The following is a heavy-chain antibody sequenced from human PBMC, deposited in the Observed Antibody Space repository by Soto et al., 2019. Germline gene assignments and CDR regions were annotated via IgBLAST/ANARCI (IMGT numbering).Heavy chain of an antibody. CDR1: GGSFSGYY. J-gene: IGHJ4*02. V-gene: IGHV4-34*01. Sequence: SETLSLTCAVYGGSFSGYYWSWIRQPPGKGLEWIGEINYGGSTIYNPSLKSRVTISVDTSKNQFSLKLSSVTAADTAVYYCAQEDTAISSGYFGYWGQGTLVTVSS. D-gene: IGHD5-18*01. CDR3: AQEDTAISSGYFGY. CDR2: INYGGST.